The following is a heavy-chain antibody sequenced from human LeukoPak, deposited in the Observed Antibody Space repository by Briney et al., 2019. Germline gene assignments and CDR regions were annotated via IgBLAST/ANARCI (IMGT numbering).Heavy chain of an antibody. CDR2: ISGSGGST. Sequence: GGSLRLSCAASGFTFSSYAMSWVRQAPGKGLEWVSAISGSGGSTYYADFVKGRFTISRDNSKNTLYLQMNSLRAEDTAVYYCAILGTGDIGGYWGQGTLVTVSS. CDR3: AILGTGDIGGY. CDR1: GFTFSSYA. V-gene: IGHV3-23*01. D-gene: IGHD7-27*01. J-gene: IGHJ4*02.